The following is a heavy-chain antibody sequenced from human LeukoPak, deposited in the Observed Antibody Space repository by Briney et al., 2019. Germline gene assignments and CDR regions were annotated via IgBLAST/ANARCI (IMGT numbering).Heavy chain of an antibody. CDR3: AKQASGVSHYYMDV. CDR2: ISWDGGST. J-gene: IGHJ6*03. CDR1: GFTFEDYA. D-gene: IGHD2-8*01. Sequence: GGSLGLSCAASGFTFEDYAMHWVRQAPGEGLEWVSLISWDGGSTYYADSVKCRFTISRDNSKNSLYLQMNSLRAEDTALYYCAKQASGVSHYYMDVWGKGTTVTVSS. V-gene: IGHV3-43D*03.